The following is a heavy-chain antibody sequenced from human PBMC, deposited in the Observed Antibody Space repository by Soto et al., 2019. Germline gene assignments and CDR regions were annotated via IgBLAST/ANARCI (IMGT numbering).Heavy chain of an antibody. CDR3: ARGGYYGLGSQDPYWYFDL. V-gene: IGHV4-31*03. Sequence: QVQLQESGPGLVKPSQTLSLTCTVSGGSISSGGYYWSWIRQDPGKGLEWIGYIYNSGTTFYNPSLKSRVALSLDTSKNQFSLKLSSVIAADMAVYYCARGGYYGLGSQDPYWYFDLWGRGTQVTVSS. D-gene: IGHD3-10*01. CDR1: GGSISSGGYY. CDR2: IYNSGTT. J-gene: IGHJ2*01.